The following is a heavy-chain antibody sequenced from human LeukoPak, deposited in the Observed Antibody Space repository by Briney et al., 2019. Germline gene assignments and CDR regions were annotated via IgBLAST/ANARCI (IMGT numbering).Heavy chain of an antibody. D-gene: IGHD3-3*01. CDR1: GFTFSSSA. V-gene: IGHV3-53*01. CDR2: IYSGGST. CDR3: AREEALGGMDV. Sequence: GGSLRLSCAASGFTFSSSAMSWVRQVPGKGLEWVSVIYSGGSTYYADSVKGRFTISRDNSKNTLYLQVNSLRAEDTAVYYCAREEALGGMDVWGQGTTVTVSS. J-gene: IGHJ6*02.